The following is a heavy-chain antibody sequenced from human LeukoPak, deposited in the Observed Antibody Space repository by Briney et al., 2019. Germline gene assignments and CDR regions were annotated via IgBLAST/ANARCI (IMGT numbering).Heavy chain of an antibody. CDR3: AKDRYSSGWFEKTGYFQH. J-gene: IGHJ1*01. V-gene: IGHV3-9*01. CDR2: ISWNSGSI. Sequence: PGRSLRLSCAASGFTFDDYAMPWVRHAPGKGLEWVSGISWNSGSIGYADSVKGRFTISRDNAKNSLYLQMNSLRAEDTALYYCAKDRYSSGWFEKTGYFQHWGQGTLVTVSS. D-gene: IGHD6-19*01. CDR1: GFTFDDYA.